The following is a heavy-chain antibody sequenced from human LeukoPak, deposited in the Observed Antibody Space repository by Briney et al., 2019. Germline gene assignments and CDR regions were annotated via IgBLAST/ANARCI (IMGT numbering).Heavy chain of an antibody. CDR3: ARGSSWLDY. V-gene: IGHV3-48*01. D-gene: IGHD6-13*01. J-gene: IGHJ4*02. CDR2: ISRSSSTI. Sequence: PGGSLRLSCAASGFTFNNYSMNWVRQAPGKGLEWVSYISRSSSTIYYADSVKGRFTISRDNAKNSLYLQMNSLRVEDTAVYYCARGSSWLDYWGQGILVTVSS. CDR1: GFTFNNYS.